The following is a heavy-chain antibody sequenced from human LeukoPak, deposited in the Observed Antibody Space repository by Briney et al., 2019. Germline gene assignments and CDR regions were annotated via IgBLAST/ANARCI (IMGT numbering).Heavy chain of an antibody. V-gene: IGHV3-21*01. CDR1: GFTFSSYS. J-gene: IGHJ4*02. CDR2: ISSSNNYI. CDR3: ARGPPKDY. Sequence: GGSLRLSCATSGFTFSSYSMNWVRQAPGKGLEWVSSISSSNNYIYYADSVKGRFTISRDNAKNSLYLQVNSLRAEDTAVYYCARGPPKDYWGQGTLVTVSS.